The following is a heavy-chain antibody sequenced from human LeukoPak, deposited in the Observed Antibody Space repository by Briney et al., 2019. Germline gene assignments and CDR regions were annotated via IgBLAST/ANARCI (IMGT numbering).Heavy chain of an antibody. J-gene: IGHJ4*02. CDR3: AWIVRGVPYYFDF. D-gene: IGHD3-10*01. V-gene: IGHV4-30-2*01. CDR2: IYHSGST. Sequence: PSDTLSLTCAVSGCSISSGGYSWSWIRQPPGKGLEGIGYIYHSGSTYYNPSLKSRVTISVDSPKNQFSLKLSSVTAAGTAVYCCAWIVRGVPYYFDFWGQGNVVTVSS. CDR1: GCSISSGGYS.